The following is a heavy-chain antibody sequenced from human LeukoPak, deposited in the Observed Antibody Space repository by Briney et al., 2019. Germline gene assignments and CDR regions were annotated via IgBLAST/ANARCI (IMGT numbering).Heavy chain of an antibody. V-gene: IGHV4-34*01. CDR2: INHSGST. CDR3: ARGSAHNWNDAEEHLFDP. D-gene: IGHD1-1*01. J-gene: IGHJ5*02. Sequence: SETLSLTCAVYGGSFSGYYWSWIRQPPGKGLEWIGEINHSGSTNYNPSLKSRVTISVDTSKNQFSLKLSSVTAADTAVYYCARGSAHNWNDAEEHLFDPWGQGTLVTVSS. CDR1: GGSFSGYY.